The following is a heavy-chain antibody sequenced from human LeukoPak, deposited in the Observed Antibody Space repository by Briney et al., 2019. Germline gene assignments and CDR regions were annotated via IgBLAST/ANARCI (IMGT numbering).Heavy chain of an antibody. CDR2: ISYDGSNK. CDR1: GFTFSSYG. J-gene: IGHJ4*02. V-gene: IGHV3-30*03. D-gene: IGHD6-6*01. Sequence: GGSLRLSCAASGFTFSSYGMHWVRQAPGKGLEWVALISYDGSNKYYADSVKGRFTISRDNSKNTLYLQMNSLRTEDTAVYYCTRASADSSSSQGHYWGQGTLVTVS. CDR3: TRASADSSSSQGHY.